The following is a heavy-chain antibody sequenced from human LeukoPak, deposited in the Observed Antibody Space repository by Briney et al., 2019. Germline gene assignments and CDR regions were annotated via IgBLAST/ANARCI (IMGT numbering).Heavy chain of an antibody. D-gene: IGHD3-3*01. CDR1: GYTFTSYA. CDR3: ARDLCITIFGVVIPWAFDI. J-gene: IGHJ3*02. CDR2: INPNSGGT. V-gene: IGHV1-46*01. Sequence: GASVKVSCKASGYTFTSYAMNWVRQAPGQGLEWMGWINPNSGGTSYAQKFQGRVTMTRDMSTSTLYMELSSLRSEDTAVYYCARDLCITIFGVVIPWAFDIWGQGTMVTVSS.